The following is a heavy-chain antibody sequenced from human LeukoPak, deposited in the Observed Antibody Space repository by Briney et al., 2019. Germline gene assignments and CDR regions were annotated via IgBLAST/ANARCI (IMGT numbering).Heavy chain of an antibody. CDR3: ARDQYGSGSYYNLGFDP. J-gene: IGHJ5*02. D-gene: IGHD3-10*01. V-gene: IGHV1-8*01. CDR1: GYTFTSYD. Sequence: ASVKVSCKASGYTFTSYDTNWVRQATGQGLEWMGWMNPNSGNTGYAQKFQGRVTMTRNTSISTAYMELSSLRPEDTAVYYCARDQYGSGSYYNLGFDPWGQGTLVTVSS. CDR2: MNPNSGNT.